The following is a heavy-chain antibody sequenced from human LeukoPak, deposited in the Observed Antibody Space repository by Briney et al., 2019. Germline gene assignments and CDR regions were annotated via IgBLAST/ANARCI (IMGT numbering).Heavy chain of an antibody. Sequence: GGSLRLSCAASGFTFSSYAMHWVRQAPGKGLEWVAVISYDGSNKYYADSVKGRFTISRDNSKNTLYLQMNSLRAEDTAVYYCARGAIAAAGTGDAFDIWGQGTMVTVSS. CDR2: ISYDGSNK. CDR3: ARGAIAAAGTGDAFDI. D-gene: IGHD6-13*01. J-gene: IGHJ3*02. V-gene: IGHV3-30-3*01. CDR1: GFTFSSYA.